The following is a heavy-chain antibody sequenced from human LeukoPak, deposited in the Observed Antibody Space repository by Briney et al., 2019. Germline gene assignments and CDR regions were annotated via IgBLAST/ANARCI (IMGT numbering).Heavy chain of an antibody. J-gene: IGHJ4*02. CDR2: ISWNSGSI. Sequence: GGSLRLSCAAPGFTFDDYAMHWVRQAPGKGLEWVSGISWNSGSIGYADSVKGRFTISRDNAKNSLYLQMNSLRAEDTALYYCAKDIGIVAADPRFDYWGQGTLVTVSS. CDR1: GFTFDDYA. V-gene: IGHV3-9*01. D-gene: IGHD6-13*01. CDR3: AKDIGIVAADPRFDY.